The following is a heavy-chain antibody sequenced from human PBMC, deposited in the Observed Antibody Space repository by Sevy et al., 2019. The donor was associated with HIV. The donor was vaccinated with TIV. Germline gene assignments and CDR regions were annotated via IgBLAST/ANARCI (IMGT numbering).Heavy chain of an antibody. CDR3: AKDRPTYYYDSSGWAFDY. V-gene: IGHV3-23*01. CDR1: GFTFSSYA. CDR2: ISGSGGST. J-gene: IGHJ4*02. Sequence: GGSLRLSCAASGFTFSSYAMNWVRQAPGKGLEWVSAISGSGGSTYYADSVKGRFTISRDNSKNTLYLQMNSLRAEDTAVYYCAKDRPTYYYDSSGWAFDYWGQGTLVAVSS. D-gene: IGHD3-22*01.